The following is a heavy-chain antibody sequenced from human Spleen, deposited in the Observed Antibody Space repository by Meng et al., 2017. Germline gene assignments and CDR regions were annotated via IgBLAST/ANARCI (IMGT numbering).Heavy chain of an antibody. Sequence: GGSLRLSCVASGFRLTDAWMSWVRQAPGKGLKWVANINQDGSGKYYVDSVKGRFTISRDNAKNALFLQMNSLRAEDTAVYYCARGRKILDYWGQGALVTVSS. CDR2: INQDGSGK. V-gene: IGHV3-7*01. CDR3: ARGRKILDY. CDR1: GFRLTDAW. J-gene: IGHJ4*02.